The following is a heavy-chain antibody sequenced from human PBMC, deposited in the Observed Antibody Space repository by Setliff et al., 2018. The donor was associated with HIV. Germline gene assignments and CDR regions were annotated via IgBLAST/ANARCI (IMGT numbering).Heavy chain of an antibody. D-gene: IGHD3-16*02. V-gene: IGHV3-23*01. CDR1: GFTFSNYA. CDR3: ARLGELSSFDY. CDR2: ISGSGGST. J-gene: IGHJ4*02. Sequence: GGSLRLSCAASGFTFSNYALTWVRQAPGKGLEWASSISGSGGSTNYEDSVEGRFTISRDNSKNTLYLQMNSLRVEDTAVYYCARLGELSSFDYWGQGTLVTVSS.